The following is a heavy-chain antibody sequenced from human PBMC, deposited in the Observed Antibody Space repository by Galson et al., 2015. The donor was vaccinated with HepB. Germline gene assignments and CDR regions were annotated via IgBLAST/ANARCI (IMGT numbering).Heavy chain of an antibody. CDR2: VTGSGGST. D-gene: IGHD6-13*01. V-gene: IGHV3-23*01. J-gene: IGHJ4*02. Sequence: TLRLSCAASGFTFTTYAMTWVRQAPGKGLEWVSAVTGSGGSTFYADSLKGRFTISRDNSKSTLYLQMNSLRVEDTAVYYCAKDSTAAPGTCDYWGQGTLVTVSS. CDR1: GFTFTTYA. CDR3: AKDSTAAPGTCDY.